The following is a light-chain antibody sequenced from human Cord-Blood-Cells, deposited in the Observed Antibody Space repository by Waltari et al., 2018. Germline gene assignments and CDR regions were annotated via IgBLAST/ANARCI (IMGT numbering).Light chain of an antibody. CDR3: SSYTSSSTYV. CDR2: EVS. V-gene: IGLV2-14*01. J-gene: IGLJ1*01. Sequence: QSALPQPASVPGSPGQSFPISCTGTSSDVGGYNYVSWYQQHPGKAPKLMIYEVSNRHSGVSNRFSGSKSGNTASLTISGLQAEDEADYYCSSYTSSSTYVFGTGTKVTVL. CDR1: SSDVGGYNY.